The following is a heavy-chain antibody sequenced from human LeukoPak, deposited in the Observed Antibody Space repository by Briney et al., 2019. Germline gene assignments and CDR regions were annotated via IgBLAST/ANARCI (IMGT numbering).Heavy chain of an antibody. V-gene: IGHV3-53*01. J-gene: IGHJ3*02. CDR2: ISYDTTT. D-gene: IGHD3-22*01. CDR1: GITVSYNY. CDR3: ARPHSRDFQYAFDS. Sequence: GGSLRLSCAASGITVSYNYMSWVRQAPGKGLEWVSIISYDTTTYYADSVKGRFTISRDNSKTTLYLQMNSLRADDTAVYYCARPHSRDFQYAFDSWGQGTMVTVSS.